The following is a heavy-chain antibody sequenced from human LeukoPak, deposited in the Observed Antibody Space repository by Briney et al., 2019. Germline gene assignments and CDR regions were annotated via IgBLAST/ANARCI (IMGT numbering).Heavy chain of an antibody. D-gene: IGHD4-11*01. CDR3: AKDLYSNYGPADY. V-gene: IGHV3-23*01. Sequence: GGSLRLSCAASGFTFSSYAMSWVRQAPGKGLEWVSTINGGGVNTHYADSVGGRFTISRDNSKNTLFLQMNSLRDEDTAVHYCAKDLYSNYGPADYWGQGNLVTVSS. CDR1: GFTFSSYA. CDR2: INGGGVNT. J-gene: IGHJ4*02.